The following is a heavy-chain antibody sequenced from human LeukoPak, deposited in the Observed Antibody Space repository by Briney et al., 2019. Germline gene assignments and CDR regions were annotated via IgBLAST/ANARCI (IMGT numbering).Heavy chain of an antibody. CDR3: AKDIAAVAGKGIDY. CDR1: GFTFDDYA. J-gene: IGHJ4*02. D-gene: IGHD6-19*01. Sequence: GRSLRLSCAASGFTFDDYAMHWVRQAPGKGLEWVSGISWNSGSIGYADSVKGRFTISRDNAKNSLYLQMNSLRAEDTALYYCAKDIAAVAGKGIDYWGQGTLVTVSS. CDR2: ISWNSGSI. V-gene: IGHV3-9*01.